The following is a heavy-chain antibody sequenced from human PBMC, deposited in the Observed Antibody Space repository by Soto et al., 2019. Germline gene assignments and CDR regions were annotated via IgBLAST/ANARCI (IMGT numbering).Heavy chain of an antibody. V-gene: IGHV4-38-2*01. Sequence: WGTLCLTCAFSVYSISSYRYGCGVRQTPGKGLEWIGNIYHTGSTYYNPSLKSRVTMSVDTSKNKFSLKLTSVTAEDTAMYYCARHNRGYYGMDVWGNG. CDR3: ARHNRGYYGMDV. CDR1: VYSISSYRY. CDR2: IYHTGST. J-gene: IGHJ6*04. D-gene: IGHD7-27*01.